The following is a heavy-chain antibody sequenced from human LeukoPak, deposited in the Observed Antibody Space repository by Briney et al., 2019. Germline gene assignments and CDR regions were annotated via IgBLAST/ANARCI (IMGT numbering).Heavy chain of an antibody. J-gene: IGHJ4*02. V-gene: IGHV3-30-3*01. CDR1: GFIVRSNY. Sequence: GGSLRLSCAASGFIVRSNYMSWVRQAPGKGLEWVAVISYDGSNKYYADSVKGRFTISRDNSKNTLYLQMNSLRAEDTAVYYCARVLNYYDSSGYYFSYWGQGTLVTVSS. CDR2: ISYDGSNK. D-gene: IGHD3-22*01. CDR3: ARVLNYYDSSGYYFSY.